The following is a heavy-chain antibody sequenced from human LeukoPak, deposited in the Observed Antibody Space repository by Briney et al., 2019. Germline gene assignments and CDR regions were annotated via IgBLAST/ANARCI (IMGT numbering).Heavy chain of an antibody. J-gene: IGHJ4*02. Sequence: ASVKVSCKASGYTFTSYGISWVRQAPGQGLEWMGWISAYNGNTNYSQKLQGRVTMTTDTSTSTAYMELRSLRSDDTAVYYCARDSYVVATLRHFDYWGQGTLVTVAS. CDR3: ARDSYVVATLRHFDY. D-gene: IGHD5-12*01. CDR1: GYTFTSYG. V-gene: IGHV1-18*01. CDR2: ISAYNGNT.